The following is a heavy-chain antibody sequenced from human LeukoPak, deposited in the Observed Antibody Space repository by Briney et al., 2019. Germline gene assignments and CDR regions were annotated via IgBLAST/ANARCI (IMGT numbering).Heavy chain of an antibody. J-gene: IGHJ5*02. V-gene: IGHV4-34*01. CDR2: INHSGST. CDR3: ARGQEPDCSSTSCPNWFDP. Sequence: PSETLSLTCAVYGGSFSGYYWSWIRQPPGKGLEWIGEINHSGSTNYNPSLKSRVTTSVDTSKNQFSLKLSSVTAADTAVYYCARGQEPDCSSTSCPNWFDPWGQGTLVTVSS. CDR1: GGSFSGYY. D-gene: IGHD2-2*01.